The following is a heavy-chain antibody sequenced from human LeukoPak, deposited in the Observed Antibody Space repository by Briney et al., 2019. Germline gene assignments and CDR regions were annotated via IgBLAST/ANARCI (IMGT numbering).Heavy chain of an antibody. V-gene: IGHV4-59*08. CDR3: ARYGGSGWVIDN. Sequence: SETLSLTCTVSGGSISSYYWTWIRQPPGKGLEWIGYIYYTGATSYNPSLKSRVTISVDTSKKQFSLKLTSVTAADTAVYYCARYGGSGWVIDNWGQGTLVTVAS. CDR1: GGSISSYY. D-gene: IGHD6-19*01. CDR2: IYYTGAT. J-gene: IGHJ4*02.